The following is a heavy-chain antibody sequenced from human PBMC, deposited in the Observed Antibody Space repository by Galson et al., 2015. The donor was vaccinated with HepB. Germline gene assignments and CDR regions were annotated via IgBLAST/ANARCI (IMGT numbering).Heavy chain of an antibody. Sequence: TLSLTCTVSGGSISSGGYYWSWIRQHPGKGLEWIGYIYYSGSTYYNPSLKSRVTISVDTSKNQFSLKLSSVTAADTAVYYCAREVVATMAPYFDYWGQGTLVTVSS. D-gene: IGHD5-12*01. CDR2: IYYSGST. J-gene: IGHJ4*02. CDR3: AREVVATMAPYFDY. CDR1: GGSISSGGYY. V-gene: IGHV4-31*03.